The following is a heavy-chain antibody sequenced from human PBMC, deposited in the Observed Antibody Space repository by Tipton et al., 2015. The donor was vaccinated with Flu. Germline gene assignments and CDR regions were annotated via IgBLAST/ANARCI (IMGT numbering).Heavy chain of an antibody. CDR1: GYTFSRYG. V-gene: IGHV1-18*01. Sequence: QVQLVQSGHEVKRPGASVKVSCKASGYTFSRYGISWVRQAPGQGPEWMGWIRANNGNTKYAQDLQGRVTMTTDTSTSTAYMELRSLKSDDTAVYYCARSQVDWNNTPNWHDPWGQGTLVTVSS. D-gene: IGHD1/OR15-1a*01. J-gene: IGHJ5*02. CDR3: ARSQVDWNNTPNWHDP. CDR2: IRANNGNT.